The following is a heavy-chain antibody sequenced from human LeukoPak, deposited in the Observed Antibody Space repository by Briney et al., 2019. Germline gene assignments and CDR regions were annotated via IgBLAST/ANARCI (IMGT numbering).Heavy chain of an antibody. CDR3: ARDRYYYDSSARYFDY. CDR1: GGSISSYS. V-gene: IGHV4-59*12. Sequence: SETLSLTCTVSGGSISSYSWSWIRQPPGKRLEWIGYVYYSGTTNYNPSLKSRVTMSVDTSKNQFSLKLSSVTAADTAVYYCARDRYYYDSSARYFDYWGQGTLVTVSS. CDR2: VYYSGTT. D-gene: IGHD3-22*01. J-gene: IGHJ4*02.